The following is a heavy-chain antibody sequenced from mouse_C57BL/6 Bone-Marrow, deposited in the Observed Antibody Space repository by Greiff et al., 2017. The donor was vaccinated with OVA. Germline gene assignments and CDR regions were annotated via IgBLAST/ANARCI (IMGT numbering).Heavy chain of an antibody. V-gene: IGHV5-4*01. Sequence: DVQLQESGGGLVKPGGSLKLSCAASGFTFSSYAMSWVRQTPEKRLEWVATISDGGSYTYYPDNVKGRFTISRDNAKNNLYLQMSHLKSEDTAMYYCAREGYWYFDVWGTGTTVTVSS. CDR1: GFTFSSYA. J-gene: IGHJ1*03. CDR3: AREGYWYFDV. CDR2: ISDGGSYT.